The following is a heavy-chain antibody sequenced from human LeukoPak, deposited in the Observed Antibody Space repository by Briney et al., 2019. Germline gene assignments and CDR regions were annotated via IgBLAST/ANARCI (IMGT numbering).Heavy chain of an antibody. J-gene: IGHJ4*02. CDR3: AKDHVKDHYYEGFDY. D-gene: IGHD3-22*01. V-gene: IGHV3-48*03. CDR2: ISSSGSTI. CDR1: GFTFSSYE. Sequence: PGGSLRLSCAASGFTFSSYEMNWVRQAPGKGLEWVSYISSSGSTIYYADSVKGRFTISRDNSKNTLYLQMNSLRAEDTAVYYCAKDHVKDHYYEGFDYWGQGTLVTVSS.